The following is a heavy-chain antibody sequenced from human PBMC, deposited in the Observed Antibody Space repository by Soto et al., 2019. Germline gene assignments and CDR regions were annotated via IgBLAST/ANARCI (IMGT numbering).Heavy chain of an antibody. J-gene: IGHJ4*02. D-gene: IGHD4-17*01. CDR2: INHSGSI. V-gene: IGHV4-34*02. CDR1: GGSVGGYY. Sequence: QVQLQQWGAGLLKPSETLSLTCAVYGGSVGGYYWSWVRQPPGKGLEWIGEINHSGSITCAPSLKSRVTMSVDTSKNQFSLRLNSVTAADTAVYYCARGEVTTGVFWGQGTQVTVSS. CDR3: ARGEVTTGVF.